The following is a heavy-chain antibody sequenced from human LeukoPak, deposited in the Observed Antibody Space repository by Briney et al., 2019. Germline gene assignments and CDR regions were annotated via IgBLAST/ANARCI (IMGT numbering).Heavy chain of an antibody. V-gene: IGHV4-59*01. D-gene: IGHD1-26*01. Sequence: PSETLSLTCTVSGGSLIPYYWSWIRQPPGKGLEWIGYIYHSGTTNYSPPLTGRATLSVDTSKNQISLRLSSVTAADTAVYFCARVDSGTYYMPFDYWGQGSLVTVSS. J-gene: IGHJ4*02. CDR3: ARVDSGTYYMPFDY. CDR1: GGSLIPYY. CDR2: IYHSGTT.